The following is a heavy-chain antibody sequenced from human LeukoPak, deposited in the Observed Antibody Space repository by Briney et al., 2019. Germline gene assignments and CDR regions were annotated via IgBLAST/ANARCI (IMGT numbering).Heavy chain of an antibody. CDR2: INPNSGGT. Sequence: ASVKVSCKASGYTFTGYYMHWVRQAPGQGLEWMGWINPNSGGTNYAQKFQGWVTMIRDTSISTAYMELSRLRSDDTAVYYCASSYSSGRDNWFDPWGQGTLVTVSS. V-gene: IGHV1-2*04. CDR1: GYTFTGYY. D-gene: IGHD6-19*01. J-gene: IGHJ5*02. CDR3: ASSYSSGRDNWFDP.